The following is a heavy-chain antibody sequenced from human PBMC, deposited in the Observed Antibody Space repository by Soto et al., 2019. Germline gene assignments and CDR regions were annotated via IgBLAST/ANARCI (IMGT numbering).Heavy chain of an antibody. CDR2: ISWNSGSI. D-gene: IGHD1-1*01. Sequence: GGSLRLSCAASGFTFDDYAMHWVRQAPGKGLEWVSGISWNSGSIGYADSVKGRFTISRDNAKNSLYLQMNSLRAEDTALYYCAKDRDWNLGGGDWFDPWGQGTLVTVSS. CDR1: GFTFDDYA. J-gene: IGHJ5*02. CDR3: AKDRDWNLGGGDWFDP. V-gene: IGHV3-9*01.